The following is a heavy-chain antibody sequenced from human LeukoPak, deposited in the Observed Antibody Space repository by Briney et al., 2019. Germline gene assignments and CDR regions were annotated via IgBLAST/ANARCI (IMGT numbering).Heavy chain of an antibody. V-gene: IGHV3-30-3*01. D-gene: IGHD3-10*01. CDR1: GFTFSSYA. CDR3: ARDLPITMVRGVTFYCYYGMDV. Sequence: GGSLRLSCAASGFTFSSYAMHWVRQAPGKGLEWVAVISYDGSNKYYADSVKGRFTISRDNSKNTLYLQMNSLRAEDTAVYYCARDLPITMVRGVTFYCYYGMDVWGQGTTVTVSS. CDR2: ISYDGSNK. J-gene: IGHJ6*02.